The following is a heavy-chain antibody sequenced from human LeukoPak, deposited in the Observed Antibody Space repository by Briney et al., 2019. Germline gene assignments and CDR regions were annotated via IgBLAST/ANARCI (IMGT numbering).Heavy chain of an antibody. D-gene: IGHD5-18*01. V-gene: IGHV1-69*05. CDR1: GGTFSSYA. CDR2: IIPIFGTA. Sequence: SVKVSCKASGGTFSSYAISWVRQAPGQGLEWMGSIIPIFGTANYAQKFQGRVTITTDESTSTAYMELSSLRSEDTAVYYCARDPVAVSWIQLPLWGQGTLVTVSS. CDR3: ARDPVAVSWIQLPL. J-gene: IGHJ4*02.